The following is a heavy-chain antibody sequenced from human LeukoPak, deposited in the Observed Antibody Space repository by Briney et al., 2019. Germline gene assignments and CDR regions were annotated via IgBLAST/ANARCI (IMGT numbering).Heavy chain of an antibody. Sequence: PGGSLRLSCAASGFTFSSYWMSWVRQAPAQGLERVANIKQDGSEKYYVDSVKGRFTISRDNAKNSLYLQMNSLRAEDTAVYYCVYSGDYEKGYWGQGTLVTVSS. CDR2: IKQDGSEK. CDR3: VYSGDYEKGY. CDR1: GFTFSSYW. V-gene: IGHV3-7*01. J-gene: IGHJ4*02. D-gene: IGHD4-17*01.